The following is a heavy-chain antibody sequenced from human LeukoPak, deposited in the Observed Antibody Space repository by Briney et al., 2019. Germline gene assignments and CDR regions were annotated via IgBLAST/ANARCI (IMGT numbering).Heavy chain of an antibody. J-gene: IGHJ4*02. CDR3: AADDQQLIL. CDR2: IVVGSGHT. Sequence: GTSVKVSCKASPFTLSNSAFQWVRQARGQRLEWMGWIVVGSGHTNYAQRFQERVIITRDMSTKTVYMELSSLKSEDTAVYYCAADDQQLILWGQGTLVAVSS. D-gene: IGHD2/OR15-2a*01. CDR1: PFTLSNSA. V-gene: IGHV1-58*01.